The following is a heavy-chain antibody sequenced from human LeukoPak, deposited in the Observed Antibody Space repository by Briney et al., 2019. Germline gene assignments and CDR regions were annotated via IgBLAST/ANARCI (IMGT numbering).Heavy chain of an antibody. J-gene: IGHJ4*02. CDR3: AKRNGLGTAMVTN. D-gene: IGHD5-18*01. V-gene: IGHV3-23*01. CDR2: ISGSGGST. Sequence: GGSVRPSCVASGFSFSSYAMSWVRQAPGKGLEWVSAISGSGGSTYYADSVKGRFTISRDNSKNTLYLQMNSLRAEDTAVYYCAKRNGLGTAMVTNWGQGTLVTVSS. CDR1: GFSFSSYA.